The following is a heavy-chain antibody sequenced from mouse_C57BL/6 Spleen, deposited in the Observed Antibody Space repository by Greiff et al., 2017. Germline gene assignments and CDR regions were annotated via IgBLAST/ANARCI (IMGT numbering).Heavy chain of an antibody. V-gene: IGHV1-82*01. D-gene: IGHD2-3*01. CDR3: ARKLDGYYDYFDY. Sequence: QVQLQQSGPELVKPGASVKISCKASGYAFSSSWMNWVKQRPGKGLEWIGRSYPGDGDTNYNGKFKGKATLTADKSSSTAYMQLSSLTSEDSAVYFCARKLDGYYDYFDYWGQGTTLTVSS. CDR1: GYAFSSSW. J-gene: IGHJ2*01. CDR2: SYPGDGDT.